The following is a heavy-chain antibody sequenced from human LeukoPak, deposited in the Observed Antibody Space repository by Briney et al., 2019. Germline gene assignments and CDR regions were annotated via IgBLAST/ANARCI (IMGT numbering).Heavy chain of an antibody. D-gene: IGHD3-16*01. CDR3: ARESGGETNGAFDI. J-gene: IGHJ3*02. Sequence: SETLSLTCAVYGGSFSSYYWSWIRQPAGKGLEWIGRIYTSGSTNYTPSLKSRVTTSVDTSKNQFSLKLSSVTAADTAVYYCARESGGETNGAFDIWGQGTMVTVSS. V-gene: IGHV4-4*07. CDR2: IYTSGST. CDR1: GGSFSSYY.